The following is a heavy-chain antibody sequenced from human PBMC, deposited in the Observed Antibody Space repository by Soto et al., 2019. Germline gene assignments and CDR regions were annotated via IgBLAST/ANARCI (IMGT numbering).Heavy chain of an antibody. CDR3: ARTGGEGGYSSSWYPDYYYYYMDV. CDR2: ISSSSSTI. CDR1: GFTFSSYS. D-gene: IGHD6-13*01. J-gene: IGHJ6*03. V-gene: IGHV3-48*01. Sequence: GGSLRLSCAASGFTFSSYSMNWVRQAPGKGLEWVSYISSSSSTIYYADSVKGRFTISRDNAKNSLYLQMNSLRAEDTAVYYCARTGGEGGYSSSWYPDYYYYYMDVWGKGTTVTVSS.